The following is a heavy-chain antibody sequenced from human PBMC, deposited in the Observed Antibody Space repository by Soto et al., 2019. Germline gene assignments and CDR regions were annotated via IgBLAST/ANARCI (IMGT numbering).Heavy chain of an antibody. CDR3: ARARSQGITILFDY. J-gene: IGHJ4*02. CDR2: IYNSGTP. CDR1: GVSMNNYF. Sequence: SETLSITCTVSGVSMNNYFWTWIRQPPGRGLEWIAYIYNSGTPNYNPSLLSRVTVSADTSKNQFSLKLSSVTAADTAVYYCARARSQGITILFDYWGQGTLVTVSS. D-gene: IGHD3-3*01. V-gene: IGHV4-59*01.